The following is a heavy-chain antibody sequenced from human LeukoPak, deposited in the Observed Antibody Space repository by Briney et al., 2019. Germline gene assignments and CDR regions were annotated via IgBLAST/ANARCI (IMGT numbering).Heavy chain of an antibody. CDR1: GYNFTASW. D-gene: IGHD4-17*01. CDR3: ARQSLSVTTLDY. V-gene: IGHV5-51*01. Sequence: GESLKVSCKASGYNFTASWIGWVRQMPGKGLEWMGIIYPGDSDTRYSPSFQGQATISVDKSITTAYLQWSSLKASDTAIYYCARQSLSVTTLDYWGQGTQVTVSS. CDR2: IYPGDSDT. J-gene: IGHJ4*02.